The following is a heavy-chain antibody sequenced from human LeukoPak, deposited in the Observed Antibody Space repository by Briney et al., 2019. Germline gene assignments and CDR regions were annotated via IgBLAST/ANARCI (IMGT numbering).Heavy chain of an antibody. Sequence: ASVKVSCKASGCTFSSYAISWVRQAPGQGLEWMGGIITIFGTANYAQKFQGRVTITADESTSTAYMELSSLRSEDTAVYLCARGTRVTGTVFDPWGRGTLV. D-gene: IGHD4-11*01. CDR1: GCTFSSYA. V-gene: IGHV1-69*13. CDR2: IITIFGTA. J-gene: IGHJ5*02. CDR3: ARGTRVTGTVFDP.